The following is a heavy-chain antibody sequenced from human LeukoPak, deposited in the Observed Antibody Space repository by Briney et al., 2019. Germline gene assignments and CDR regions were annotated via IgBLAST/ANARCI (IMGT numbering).Heavy chain of an antibody. Sequence: GGSLRLSCAASGFIFSSNSMNWVRQAPGKGLEWVASISGSSSNKYYADSVQGRFTISRDNAKNSLYLQMGSLRAGDTAVYYCARPPSTSAWSNSVDDWGQGTLVTVSS. J-gene: IGHJ4*02. CDR1: GFIFSSNS. CDR2: ISGSSSNK. V-gene: IGHV3-21*01. CDR3: ARPPSTSAWSNSVDD. D-gene: IGHD6-19*01.